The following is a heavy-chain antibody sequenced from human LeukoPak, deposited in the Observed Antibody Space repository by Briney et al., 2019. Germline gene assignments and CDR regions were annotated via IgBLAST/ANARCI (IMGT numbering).Heavy chain of an antibody. CDR1: GYTFTDYY. CDR3: ARPAGGSGPFDY. CDR2: INPNSGGT. V-gene: IGHV1-2*06. J-gene: IGHJ4*02. Sequence: ASVKVSCKASGYTFTDYYMHWVRQAPGQGLEWMGRINPNSGGTNYAQKFQGRVTMTRDTSISTAYMELSRLRSDDTAVYYCARPAGGSGPFDYWGQGTLVTVSS. D-gene: IGHD3-3*01.